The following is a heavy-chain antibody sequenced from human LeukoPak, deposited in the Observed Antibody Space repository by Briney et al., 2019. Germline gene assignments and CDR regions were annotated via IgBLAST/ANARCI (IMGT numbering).Heavy chain of an antibody. CDR1: GFTFSSYG. CDR2: ISYDGSNK. Sequence: AGGSLRLSCAASGFTFSSYGMHWVRQAPGKGLEWVAVISYDGSNKYYADSVKGRFTISRDNSKNTLYLQMNSLRAEDTAVYYCARGREEVEYSSYHGDDAFDIWGQGTMVTVSS. J-gene: IGHJ3*02. CDR3: ARGREEVEYSSYHGDDAFDI. V-gene: IGHV3-30*03. D-gene: IGHD6-6*01.